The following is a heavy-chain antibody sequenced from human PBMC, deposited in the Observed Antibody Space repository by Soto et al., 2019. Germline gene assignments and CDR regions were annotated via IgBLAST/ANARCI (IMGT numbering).Heavy chain of an antibody. CDR1: GFNFKKFA. D-gene: IGHD6-19*01. CDR3: AKADGEQWLVPHLDN. CDR2: ISWCGGST. V-gene: IGHV3-23*01. J-gene: IGHJ4*02. Sequence: EVQLLESGGGVVQPGGSLRLSCVASGFNFKKFAMAWVRQAPGEGLEWVSGISWCGGSTSYADSVKGRFSIARDDSKNALSLQMNGLRVEDTAQYYCAKADGEQWLVPHLDNWGQGTLVTVS.